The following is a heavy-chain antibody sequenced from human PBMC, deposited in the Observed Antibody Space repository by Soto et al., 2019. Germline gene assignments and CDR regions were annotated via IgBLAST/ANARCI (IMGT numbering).Heavy chain of an antibody. CDR2: ISAYSGNT. D-gene: IGHD2-15*01. J-gene: IGHJ5*02. V-gene: IGHV1-18*01. CDR1: GDTFTSYG. CDR3: ARDRWSGGSCYGVGWFDP. Sequence: QVQLVQSGAEVKKPGASVKVSCKASGDTFTSYGISWVRQAPGQGLEWMGWISAYSGNTNYAQKFQGRVTMTTDTSTSTAYMELRSLRSDDTAVYYCARDRWSGGSCYGVGWFDPWGQGTLVTVSS.